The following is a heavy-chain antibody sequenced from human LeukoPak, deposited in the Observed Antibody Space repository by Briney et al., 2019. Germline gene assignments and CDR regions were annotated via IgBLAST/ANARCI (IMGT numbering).Heavy chain of an antibody. CDR3: ATNILVRDIINWFDP. CDR2: IYHSGST. V-gene: IGHV4-38-2*02. J-gene: IGHJ5*02. CDR1: GYSIRSGDY. D-gene: IGHD3-10*01. Sequence: PSETLSLTCTVSGYSIRSGDYWGWIRQPPGKGLEWIGNIYHSGSTYYNPSLKSRVIISVDTSKNHFSLKLSSVTAADTAVYYCATNILVRDIINWFDPWGQGTLVTVSS.